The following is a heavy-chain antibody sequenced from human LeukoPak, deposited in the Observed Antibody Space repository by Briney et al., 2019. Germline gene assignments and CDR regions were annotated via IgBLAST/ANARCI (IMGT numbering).Heavy chain of an antibody. Sequence: SETLSLTCTVSDGSISSSTYYWGWIRQPPGKGLEWIGSIYYSGSTYYNPSLKSRVTISVDTSKNQFSLKLSSVTAADTAVYYCARDYGDYSPFLFDYWGQGTLVTVSS. CDR3: ARDYGDYSPFLFDY. D-gene: IGHD4-17*01. CDR1: DGSISSSTYY. J-gene: IGHJ4*02. CDR2: IYYSGST. V-gene: IGHV4-39*07.